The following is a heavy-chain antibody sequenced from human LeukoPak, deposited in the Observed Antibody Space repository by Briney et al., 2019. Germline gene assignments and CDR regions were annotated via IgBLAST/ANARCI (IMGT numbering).Heavy chain of an antibody. CDR2: IYTSGST. J-gene: IGHJ4*02. D-gene: IGHD7-27*01. Sequence: PSETLSLTCTVSGGSISSGSYYWSWIRQPAGKGLEWIGRIYTSGSTNYNPSLKSRVTISVDTSKNQFSLKLSSVTAADTAVYYCARDLLGTDYWGQGTLVTVSS. V-gene: IGHV4-61*02. CDR1: GGSISSGSYY. CDR3: ARDLLGTDY.